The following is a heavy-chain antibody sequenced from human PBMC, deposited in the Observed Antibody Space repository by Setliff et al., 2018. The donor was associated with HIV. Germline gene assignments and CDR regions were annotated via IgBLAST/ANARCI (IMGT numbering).Heavy chain of an antibody. CDR2: ISFDSGTI. Sequence: GGSLRLSCAASGLRFEDYAMQWVRLPPGKGLQWVSYISFDSGTIGYAESVKGRFTISRDNAKNTLHLQRNSLRPEDTGLYYSATYHYYDSSAYYVDLYYLDYWGQGTLVTVSS. CDR1: GLRFEDYA. V-gene: IGHV3-9*01. CDR3: ATYHYYDSSAYYVDLYYLDY. J-gene: IGHJ4*02. D-gene: IGHD3-22*01.